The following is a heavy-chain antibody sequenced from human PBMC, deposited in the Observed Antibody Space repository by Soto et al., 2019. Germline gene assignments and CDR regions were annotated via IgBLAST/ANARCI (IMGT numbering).Heavy chain of an antibody. J-gene: IGHJ5*02. Sequence: PSETLSLTCTVSGGSISSSSYYWGWIRQPPGKGLEWIGSIYYSGSTYYNPSLKSRVTISVDTSKNQFSLKLSSVTAADTAAYYCARRGYSGTYNWFDPWGQGTLVTVSS. V-gene: IGHV4-39*01. CDR1: GGSISSSSYY. CDR3: ARRGYSGTYNWFDP. CDR2: IYYSGST. D-gene: IGHD5-18*01.